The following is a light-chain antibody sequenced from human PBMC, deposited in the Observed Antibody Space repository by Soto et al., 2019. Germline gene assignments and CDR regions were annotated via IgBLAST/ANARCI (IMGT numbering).Light chain of an antibody. V-gene: IGKV3-15*01. CDR2: GAY. CDR1: QSVGNN. J-gene: IGKJ1*01. Sequence: EIMMTQSPATLSVSPGERTTLSCRASQSVGNNLAWYQQKPGQAPRLLIYGAYTRATGIPARFSGSGSGTDFTLTISSLEPEDFAVYYCEQYNDWPLTFGQGTKVDIK. CDR3: EQYNDWPLT.